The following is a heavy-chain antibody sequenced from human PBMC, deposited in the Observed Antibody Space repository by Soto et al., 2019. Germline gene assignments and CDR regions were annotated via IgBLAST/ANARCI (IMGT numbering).Heavy chain of an antibody. J-gene: IGHJ4*02. CDR3: ARGVDYFDY. CDR1: GFTFNRYG. CDR2: IWYGGSSE. V-gene: IGHV3-33*01. Sequence: QVQLVESGGGVVQPGRSLRLSCAASGFTFNRYGMHWVRQAPGKGLEWVAVIWYGGSSEYYADSVKGRFTISRDNSKNTLFLQMNSLRAEDTAVYYCARGVDYFDYWGQGTLVTVSS.